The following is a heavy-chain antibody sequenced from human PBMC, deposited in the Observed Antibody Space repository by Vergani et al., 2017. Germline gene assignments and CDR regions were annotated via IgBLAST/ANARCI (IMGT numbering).Heavy chain of an antibody. CDR3: AKMRGVGATGAFDI. D-gene: IGHD1-26*01. J-gene: IGHJ3*02. CDR1: GFTFDDYA. Sequence: EVQLVESGGGLVQPGRSLRLSCAASGFTFDDYAMHWVRQAPGKGLEWVSGISWNSGSIGYADSVKGRFTISRDNSKNTLYLQMNSLRAEDTAVYYCAKMRGVGATGAFDIWGQGTMVTVSS. CDR2: ISWNSGSI. V-gene: IGHV3-9*01.